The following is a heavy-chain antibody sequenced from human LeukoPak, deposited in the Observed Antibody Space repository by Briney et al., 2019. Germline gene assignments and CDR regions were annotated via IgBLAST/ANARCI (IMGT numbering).Heavy chain of an antibody. Sequence: SETLSLTCAVYGGSFSGYYWSWIRQPPGKGLEWIGEINHSGSTNYNPSLKSRVTISVDTSKNQFSLKLSSVTAADTAVYYCARADSGSYITDYWGQGTLVTVSS. CDR1: GGSFSGYY. CDR3: ARADSGSYITDY. D-gene: IGHD1-26*01. CDR2: INHSGST. V-gene: IGHV4-34*01. J-gene: IGHJ4*02.